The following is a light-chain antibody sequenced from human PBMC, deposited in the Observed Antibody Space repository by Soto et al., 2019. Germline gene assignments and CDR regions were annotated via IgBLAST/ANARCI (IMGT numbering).Light chain of an antibody. Sequence: QSVLTQLPSAYGSPGQSVTISCTGTSSDVGGYNYVSWYQQHPGKAPKLMIYEVSKRPSGVPDRFSGSKSGNTASLTVSGLQAEDEADYYCTSYAGSNNFFYVFGTGTKVTVL. J-gene: IGLJ1*01. CDR2: EVS. CDR1: SSDVGGYNY. V-gene: IGLV2-8*01. CDR3: TSYAGSNNFFYV.